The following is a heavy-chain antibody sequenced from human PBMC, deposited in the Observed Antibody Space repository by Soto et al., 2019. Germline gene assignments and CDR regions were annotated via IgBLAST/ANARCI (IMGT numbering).Heavy chain of an antibody. CDR1: GDSITSHDFY. Sequence: QVRLQESGPGLVKPSGTLSLTCTVSGDSITSHDFYWGWIRRPPGQGLEWLGTISHSGDTFYNPPLKSPLTMSLDASMNQLSMRLTSVTAADAAVYFCARQMRGPLRYFGWLSPLSSWCQGTQVTAS. J-gene: IGHJ5*02. V-gene: IGHV4-39*01. D-gene: IGHD3-9*01. CDR2: ISHSGDT. CDR3: ARQMRGPLRYFGWLSPLSS.